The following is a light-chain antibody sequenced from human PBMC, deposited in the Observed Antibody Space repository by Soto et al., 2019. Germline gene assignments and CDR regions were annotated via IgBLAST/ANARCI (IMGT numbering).Light chain of an antibody. J-gene: IGKJ2*01. Sequence: EIVLTQSPGSLSLSPGQRATLSCRASQSVDTTFFAWYQKKPGQAPRLLIYGASQRATGIPDRFSGSGSGTDFILIISSLQADDVAPYYCQQYSGHYTFGQGTKLEI. CDR2: GAS. V-gene: IGKV3-20*01. CDR3: QQYSGHYT. CDR1: QSVDTTF.